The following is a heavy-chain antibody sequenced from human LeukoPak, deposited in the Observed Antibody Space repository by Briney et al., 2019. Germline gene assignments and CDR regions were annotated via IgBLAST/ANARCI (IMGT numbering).Heavy chain of an antibody. J-gene: IGHJ5*02. CDR3: AKDLLFVLLWFGGAFDP. CDR1: GFPFSSYA. D-gene: IGHD3-10*01. Sequence: GGSLRLSCAASGFPFSSYAMSWVRQAPGEGLEWVSAISGSGGSTYYADSVKGRFTISRDNSKNTLYLQMNSLRAEDTAVYYCAKDLLFVLLWFGGAFDPWGQGTLITVSS. V-gene: IGHV3-23*01. CDR2: ISGSGGST.